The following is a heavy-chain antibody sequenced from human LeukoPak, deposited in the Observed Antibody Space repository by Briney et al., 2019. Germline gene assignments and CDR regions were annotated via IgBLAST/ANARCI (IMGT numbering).Heavy chain of an antibody. CDR1: GGSISSYY. CDR3: ARPWVGVAYNYAAFDI. D-gene: IGHD5-24*01. CDR2: INHSGST. V-gene: IGHV4-34*01. Sequence: SETLSLTCTVSGGSISSYYWSWIRQPPGKGLEWIGEINHSGSTNYNPSLKSRVTISVDTSKNQFSLKLSSVTAADTAVYYCARPWVGVAYNYAAFDIWGQGTMVTVSS. J-gene: IGHJ3*02.